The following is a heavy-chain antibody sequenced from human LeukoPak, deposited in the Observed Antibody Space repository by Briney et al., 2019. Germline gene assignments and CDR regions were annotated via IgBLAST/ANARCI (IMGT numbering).Heavy chain of an antibody. D-gene: IGHD1-1*01. CDR3: ARVRYGNVGAFDI. Sequence: GGSLRLSCGASGFTFSSYNMNWVRQAPGKGLEWVSYISSSSSTVHYADSVKGRFTISRDNAKNSLYLQLNSLRADDTAVYYCARVRYGNVGAFDIWGQGTMVTVSS. CDR1: GFTFSSYN. J-gene: IGHJ3*02. CDR2: ISSSSSTV. V-gene: IGHV3-48*01.